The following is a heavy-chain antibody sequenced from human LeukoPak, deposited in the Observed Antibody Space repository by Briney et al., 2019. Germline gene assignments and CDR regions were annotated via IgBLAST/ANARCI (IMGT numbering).Heavy chain of an antibody. V-gene: IGHV3-66*01. J-gene: IGHJ6*02. CDR2: IYTGGGT. CDR1: GFTVSDNY. D-gene: IGHD2-15*01. CDR3: ARDVGYYTMDV. Sequence: GGSLRLSCAASGFTVSDNYMSWVRQAPGKGLEWVSVIYTGGGTYYGDSVKGRFTISRDNSKNTLYLQMNSLRAEDTAVYYCARDVGYYTMDVWGQGTTVTVSS.